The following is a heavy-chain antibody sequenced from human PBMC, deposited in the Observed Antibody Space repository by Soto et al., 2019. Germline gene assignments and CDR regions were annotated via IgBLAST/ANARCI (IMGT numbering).Heavy chain of an antibody. CDR1: GYTFTSYG. V-gene: IGHV1-18*01. CDR2: ISAYNGNT. D-gene: IGHD3-10*01. CDR3: ARDTYYYGSGSYPPVS. Sequence: GASVKVSCKASGYTFTSYGISWVRQAPGQGLEWMGWISAYNGNTNYAQKLQGRVTMTTDASTSTAYMELRSLRSDDTAVYYCARDTYYYGSGSYPPVSWGQGTLVTVSS. J-gene: IGHJ5*02.